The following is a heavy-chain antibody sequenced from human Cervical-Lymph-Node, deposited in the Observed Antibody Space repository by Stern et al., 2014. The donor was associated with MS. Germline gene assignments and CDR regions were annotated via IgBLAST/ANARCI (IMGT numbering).Heavy chain of an antibody. CDR2: IHPSGDST. J-gene: IGHJ4*02. Sequence: VQLVESGAEVKKPGASVKVSCKASGYTFTSYYIHWVRQAPGQGLEWMGIIHPSGDSTTYSQKFQDRVTMTRDTSTSTLYMELSSLRSEDTAVYYCARDMYYATSGSYYGFDYWGQGTLVTVSS. CDR3: ARDMYYATSGSYYGFDY. CDR1: GYTFTSYY. V-gene: IGHV1-46*01. D-gene: IGHD3-22*01.